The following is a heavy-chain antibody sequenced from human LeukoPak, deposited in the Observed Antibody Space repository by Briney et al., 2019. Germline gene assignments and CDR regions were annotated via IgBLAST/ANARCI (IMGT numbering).Heavy chain of an antibody. Sequence: GASVTVSCKASGYTFTSYDINWVRQATGQGLEWMGWMNPNSGNTGYAQKFQGRVTMTRNTSISTAYMELSSLRSEDTAVYYCARGPRGSIFGVVIRYYYMDVWGKGTTVTVSS. CDR2: MNPNSGNT. V-gene: IGHV1-8*01. CDR3: ARGPRGSIFGVVIRYYYMDV. J-gene: IGHJ6*03. CDR1: GYTFTSYD. D-gene: IGHD3-3*01.